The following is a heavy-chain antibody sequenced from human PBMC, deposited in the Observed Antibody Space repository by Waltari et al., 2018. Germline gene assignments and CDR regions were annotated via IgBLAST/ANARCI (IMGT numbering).Heavy chain of an antibody. Sequence: QVQLQQWGAGLLKPSEPLSLTCAVYGGSFSGYYWSWIRQPPGKGLEWIGEINHSGSTNYNPSLKSRVTISVDTSKNQFSLKLSSVTAADTAVYYCASRPMVQGVIGADPWGQGTLVTVSS. J-gene: IGHJ5*02. CDR3: ASRPMVQGVIGADP. D-gene: IGHD3-10*01. CDR2: INHSGST. CDR1: GGSFSGYY. V-gene: IGHV4-34*01.